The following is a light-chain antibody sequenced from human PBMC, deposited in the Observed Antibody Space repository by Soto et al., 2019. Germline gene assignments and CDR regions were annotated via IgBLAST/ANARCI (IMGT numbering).Light chain of an antibody. CDR2: EGS. CDR1: GSDVGTHKF. V-gene: IGLV2-23*01. J-gene: IGLJ3*02. Sequence: QSALTQPASVSGSPGQTITISCTRIGSDVGTHKFVSWYQQHPGKAPKLMIYEGSHRPSGVSDRFSGSTSGNTASLTISGLQAEDEADYYCCSYAHSSVVFGGGTSVLFGGGTKLTVL. CDR3: CSYAHSSVVFGGGTSVL.